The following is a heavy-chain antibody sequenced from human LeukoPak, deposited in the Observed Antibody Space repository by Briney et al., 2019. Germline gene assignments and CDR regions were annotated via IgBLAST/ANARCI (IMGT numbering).Heavy chain of an antibody. D-gene: IGHD3-22*01. CDR1: GFTFSSYG. CDR2: IWYDGSNK. CDR3: ARDGDYYDSTYYFDY. Sequence: GRSLRLSCAASGFTFSSYGMHWVRQAPGKGLEWVAVIWYDGSNKYYADSVKGRFTISRDNSKNTLYLQMNSLRAEDTAMYYCARDGDYYDSTYYFDYWGQGTLVTVSS. J-gene: IGHJ4*02. V-gene: IGHV3-33*01.